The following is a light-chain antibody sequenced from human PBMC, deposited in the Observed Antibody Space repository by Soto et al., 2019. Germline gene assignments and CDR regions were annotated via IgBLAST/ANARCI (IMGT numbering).Light chain of an antibody. CDR1: QSVSNW. Sequence: DIQMTQSPSTLSASVGDRVTITCRASQSVSNWLAWYQQKPGKAPKLLIYDASSLQSGVPSRFSGSGSGTEFTLTISGLQPDDFATYYCQHYNIYSPWTFGQGTKVDI. V-gene: IGKV1-5*01. J-gene: IGKJ1*01. CDR2: DAS. CDR3: QHYNIYSPWT.